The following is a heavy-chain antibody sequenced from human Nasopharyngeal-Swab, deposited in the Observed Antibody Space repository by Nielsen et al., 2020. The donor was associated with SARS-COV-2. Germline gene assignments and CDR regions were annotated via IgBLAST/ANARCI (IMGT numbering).Heavy chain of an antibody. CDR3: AKDIRYYGDNGVDS. J-gene: IGHJ4*02. CDR2: ITLNSGNI. Sequence: SLKIHCATSGLNFIDLAMPWVQQSSGKGLVWVHGITLNSGNIGYADSVKGRFTNSRDNAKNALYLQMNSLRVEDTALYYCAKDIRYYGDNGVDSWGQGTLVTVSS. D-gene: IGHD4-17*01. V-gene: IGHV3-9*01. CDR1: GLNFIDLA.